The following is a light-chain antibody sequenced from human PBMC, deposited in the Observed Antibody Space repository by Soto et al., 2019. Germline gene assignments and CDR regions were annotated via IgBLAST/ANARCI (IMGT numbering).Light chain of an antibody. Sequence: QSVLTQPASVSGSPGQSITISCTGTSSDVGSYNLVSWYQQHPGKAPKLMIYEGSKRPSGVSNRFSGSKSGNTASLTISGLQAEEEADNCCCSSAGSSKVFGGGTKLTVL. V-gene: IGLV2-23*01. CDR1: SSDVGSYNL. J-gene: IGLJ3*02. CDR3: CSSAGSSKV. CDR2: EGS.